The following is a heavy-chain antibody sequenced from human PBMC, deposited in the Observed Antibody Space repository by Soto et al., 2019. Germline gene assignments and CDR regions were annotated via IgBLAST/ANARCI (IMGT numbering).Heavy chain of an antibody. Sequence: EVQLLESGGGLVQPGGSLRLSCAASGFTFSSYAMRWVRQAPGQGLEWVSAISGSGGSTYYADSVRGQFTISRDNSKNTLHLQMNSLRAEDTAVYYCAKVRGIVPNYYYYGMDFWGQGTTVTVSS. J-gene: IGHJ6*02. V-gene: IGHV3-23*01. CDR3: AKVRGIVPNYYYYGMDF. D-gene: IGHD1-26*01. CDR1: GFTFSSYA. CDR2: ISGSGGST.